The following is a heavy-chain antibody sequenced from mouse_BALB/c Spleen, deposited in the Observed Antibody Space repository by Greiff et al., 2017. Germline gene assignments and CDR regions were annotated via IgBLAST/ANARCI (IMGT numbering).Heavy chain of an antibody. CDR3: RGDDTFDG. CDR1: GYTFTSYW. V-gene: IGHV1-69*02. CDR2: IYPSDSYT. J-gene: IGHJ1*01. Sequence: VQLQQPGAELVRPGASVKLSCKASGYTFTSYWINWVKQRPGQGLEWIGNIYPSDSYTNYNQKFKDKATLTVDKSSSTAYMQLSSPTSEDSAVYYCRGDDTFDGWGAGTTVTVSS. D-gene: IGHD2-12*01.